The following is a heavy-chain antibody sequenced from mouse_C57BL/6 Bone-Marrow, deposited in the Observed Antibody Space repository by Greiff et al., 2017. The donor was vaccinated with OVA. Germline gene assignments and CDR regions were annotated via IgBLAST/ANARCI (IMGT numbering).Heavy chain of an antibody. J-gene: IGHJ3*01. Sequence: EVKLVESGGDLVKPGGSLKLSCAASGFTFSSYGMSWVRQTPDKRLEWVATISSGGSYTYYPDSVKGRFTISRDNAKNTLYLQMSSLKSEDTAMYYCARHQTYYSNYDWGQGTLVTVSA. CDR3: ARHQTYYSNYD. CDR1: GFTFSSYG. D-gene: IGHD2-5*01. CDR2: ISSGGSYT. V-gene: IGHV5-6*01.